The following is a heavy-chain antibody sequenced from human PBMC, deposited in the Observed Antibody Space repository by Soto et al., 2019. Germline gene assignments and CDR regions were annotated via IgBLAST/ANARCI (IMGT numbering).Heavy chain of an antibody. CDR3: ARARNWNYESGSFDY. D-gene: IGHD1-7*01. Sequence: EVQLLESGGGLVQPGGSLRLSCAASGFTFTNYAMSWVRQAPGEGLEWVSSMSGSSGTTYYADSVRGRFTISRDNSRDTLYLQMNSLRAQDTAVYYCARARNWNYESGSFDYWGQGTLVTVSS. J-gene: IGHJ4*02. V-gene: IGHV3-23*01. CDR1: GFTFTNYA. CDR2: MSGSSGTT.